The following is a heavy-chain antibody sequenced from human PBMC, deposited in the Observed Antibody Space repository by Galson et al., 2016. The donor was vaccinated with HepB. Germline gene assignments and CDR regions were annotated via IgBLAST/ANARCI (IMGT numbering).Heavy chain of an antibody. Sequence: TCTVSGGFISSTSYYWAWIRQPPGKGLEWIGSVYSSGSTYYNPSLKSRVTISLDTSKNQFSLKLRFVTAADTAVYYCAREVVSGFYRPGDDYWGQGTLVTVSS. V-gene: IGHV4-39*07. CDR3: AREVVSGFYRPGDDY. J-gene: IGHJ4*02. CDR1: GGFISSTSYY. D-gene: IGHD3-10*01. CDR2: VYSSGST.